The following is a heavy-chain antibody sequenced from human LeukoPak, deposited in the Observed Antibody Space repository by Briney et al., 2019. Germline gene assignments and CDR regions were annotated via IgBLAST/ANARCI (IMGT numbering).Heavy chain of an antibody. CDR2: ISSSSSSI. D-gene: IGHD6-13*01. Sequence: GGSLRLSCAASGFTFSSYSMNWVRQAPGKGLECVSSISSSSSSIYYADSVKGRFTISRDDAKNSLYLQMNSLRAEDTAVYYCARTATDTGEFDYWGQGILVTVSS. J-gene: IGHJ4*02. CDR1: GFTFSSYS. V-gene: IGHV3-21*01. CDR3: ARTATDTGEFDY.